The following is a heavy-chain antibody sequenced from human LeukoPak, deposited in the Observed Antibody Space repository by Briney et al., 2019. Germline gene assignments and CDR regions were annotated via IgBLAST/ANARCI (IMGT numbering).Heavy chain of an antibody. Sequence: GRSLRLSCAASGFTFSSYGMHWVRQAPGKRLEWVTVISSDGADKYFADSVRGRFTISRDNSANTLYLEMISLRAEDTAVYYCAKDRSATYFGMDVWGQGTTVTVSS. CDR2: ISSDGADK. CDR3: AKDRSATYFGMDV. V-gene: IGHV3-30*18. J-gene: IGHJ6*02. D-gene: IGHD2-15*01. CDR1: GFTFSSYG.